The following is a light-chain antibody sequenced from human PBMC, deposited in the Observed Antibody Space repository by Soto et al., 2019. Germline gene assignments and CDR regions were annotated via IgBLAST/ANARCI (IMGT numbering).Light chain of an antibody. Sequence: QPALTQPASVSGSPVQSITISCTGTSRDVGSYNLVSWYQQPPGKAPKLMIYGVSKRPSGVSNRFSGSKSGNTASLTIFGLQAEDEADYYCCSYAGSSTYYVFGTGTQLTVL. V-gene: IGLV2-23*02. CDR1: SRDVGSYNL. CDR3: CSYAGSSTYYV. CDR2: GVS. J-gene: IGLJ1*01.